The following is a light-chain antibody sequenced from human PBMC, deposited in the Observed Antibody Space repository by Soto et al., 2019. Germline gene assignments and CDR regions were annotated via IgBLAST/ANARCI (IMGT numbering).Light chain of an antibody. CDR1: SSDVGGYNY. Sequence: QSVLTQPASVSGSPGQSITISCTGTSSDVGGYNYVSWYQQHPGKTLKLMIYEVSNRPSGVSNRFSVSKSGTTASLAISGLQDEDEADYYCTSYTSSSTWVFGGGTKLTVL. CDR3: TSYTSSSTWV. CDR2: EVS. J-gene: IGLJ3*02. V-gene: IGLV2-14*01.